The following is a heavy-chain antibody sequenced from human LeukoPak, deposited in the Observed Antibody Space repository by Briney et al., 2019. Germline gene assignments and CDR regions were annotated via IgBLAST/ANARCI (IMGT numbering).Heavy chain of an antibody. CDR1: GFTFSGHN. CDR2: VSISSGTI. J-gene: IGHJ4*02. CDR3: ARAMSTFGGVRNYFDS. Sequence: PGGSLRLSCAASGFTFSGHNMNWVRQAPGKGLEWIAFVSISSGTICYADSVNGRFRISRDNAKSSLDLEMNSLRAEDTAVYYCARAMSTFGGVRNYFDSWGQGTLVTVSS. D-gene: IGHD3-16*01. V-gene: IGHV3-48*04.